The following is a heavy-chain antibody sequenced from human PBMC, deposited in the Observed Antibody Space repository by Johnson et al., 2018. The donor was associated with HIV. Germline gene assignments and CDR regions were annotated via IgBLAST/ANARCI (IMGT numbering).Heavy chain of an antibody. CDR2: ISWNSGSI. CDR1: GFTFDDYA. J-gene: IGHJ3*02. Sequence: DVQLVESGGGLVQPGRSLRLSCAASGFTFDDYAMHWVRQAPGKGLEWVSGISWNSGSIGYADSVKGRFTISSDNAKHSLYLQMNSLRAEDTAWYYCAKDMAPYYYDSSGLIWGNDAFDIWGQGTMVTVSS. D-gene: IGHD3-22*01. V-gene: IGHV3-9*01. CDR3: AKDMAPYYYDSSGLIWGNDAFDI.